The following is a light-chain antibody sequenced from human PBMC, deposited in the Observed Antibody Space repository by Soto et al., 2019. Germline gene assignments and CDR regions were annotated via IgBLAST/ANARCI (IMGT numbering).Light chain of an antibody. V-gene: IGKV1-39*01. CDR2: AAS. J-gene: IGKJ1*01. CDR3: QQSYSTPWT. Sequence: DIKMTQSPSSLSASVGDRVTIACRASQSISSSLNWYQQKPGKAPKLLIYAASSLQSGVPSRFSGSGSGTDFTLTISSLQPEDFATYYCQQSYSTPWTFGQGTKVDI. CDR1: QSISSS.